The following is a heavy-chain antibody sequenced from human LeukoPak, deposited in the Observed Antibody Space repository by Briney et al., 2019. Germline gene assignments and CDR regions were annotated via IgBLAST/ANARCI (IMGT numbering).Heavy chain of an antibody. CDR3: ARVGLDYGSGSYYFDY. V-gene: IGHV4-4*02. J-gene: IGHJ4*02. CDR1: GGSISSSNW. CDR2: IYHSGST. D-gene: IGHD3-10*01. Sequence: PSETLSLTCTVSGGSISSSNWWSWVRQPPGKGLEWIGEIYHSGSTNYNPSLKSRVTISVDKSRNQFSLKLSSVTAAGTAVYYCARVGLDYGSGSYYFDYWGQGTLVTVSS.